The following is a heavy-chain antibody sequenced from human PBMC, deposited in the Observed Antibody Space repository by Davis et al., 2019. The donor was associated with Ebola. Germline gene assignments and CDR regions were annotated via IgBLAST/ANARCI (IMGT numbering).Heavy chain of an antibody. Sequence: GESLKISCAASGFTFSSYWMSWVRQAPGKGLEWVANIKQDGSEKYYVDSMTGRFTISRDNAKNSLSLQMNSLRAEDTAVYYCARDDGIRTTDYWGQGTLVSVSS. D-gene: IGHD1-1*01. CDR3: ARDDGIRTTDY. J-gene: IGHJ4*02. CDR2: IKQDGSEK. V-gene: IGHV3-7*03. CDR1: GFTFSSYW.